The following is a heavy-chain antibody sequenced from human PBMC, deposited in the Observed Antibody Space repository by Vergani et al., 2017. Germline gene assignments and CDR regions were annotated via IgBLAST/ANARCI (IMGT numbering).Heavy chain of an antibody. V-gene: IGHV4-61*02. CDR2: IYTSGST. CDR1: GCSISSGSYY. D-gene: IGHD3-22*01. Sequence: QVQLQESGPGLVKPSQTLSLTCTVSGCSISSGSYYWSWIRQPAGKGLEWIGRIYTSGSTNYNPSLKSRVTISVDTSKNQFSLRLSSVTAADTAVYYCARGGDSSGYYYYYYYYGMDVWGQGTTVTVSS. J-gene: IGHJ6*02. CDR3: ARGGDSSGYYYYYYYYGMDV.